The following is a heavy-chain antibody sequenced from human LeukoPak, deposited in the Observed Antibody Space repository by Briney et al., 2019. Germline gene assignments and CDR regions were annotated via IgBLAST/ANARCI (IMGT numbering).Heavy chain of an antibody. CDR3: ARGYLIDY. Sequence: GGSLRLSCAASGFTVNSNYMSWVRQAPGKGLEWVSVVYSGDRTYYADSVKGRFTTSRDDSTNTLYLLMNSLRAEDTAVYYCARGYLIDYWGQGTLVTVSS. CDR2: VYSGDRT. J-gene: IGHJ4*02. CDR1: GFTVNSNY. V-gene: IGHV3-66*01. D-gene: IGHD1-26*01.